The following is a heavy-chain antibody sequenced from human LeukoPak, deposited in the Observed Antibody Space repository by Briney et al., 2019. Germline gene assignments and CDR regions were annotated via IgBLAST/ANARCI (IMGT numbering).Heavy chain of an antibody. CDR1: GFTFSSYA. J-gene: IGHJ3*02. CDR2: ISGSGGST. V-gene: IGHV3-23*01. D-gene: IGHD6-6*01. CDR3: AKSSIAAPGAFDI. Sequence: GGSLRLSCAASGFTFSSYAMSWVRQAPGKGLKWVSAISGSGGSTYYADSVKGRFTISRDNSKNTLYLQMNSLRAEDTAVYYCAKSSIAAPGAFDIWGQGTMVTVSS.